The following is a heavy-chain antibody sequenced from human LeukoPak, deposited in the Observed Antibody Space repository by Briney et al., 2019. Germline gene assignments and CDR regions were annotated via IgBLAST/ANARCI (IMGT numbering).Heavy chain of an antibody. Sequence: GGSLRLSCAASGFTFSSYAMNWVRQAPGKGLEWVSTISATGGSTYYADSVKGRFTISRDNSKNTLYLQMYSLRAEDTAIYYCAKTIVGTRFDYWGQGTLVTVSS. D-gene: IGHD1-26*01. CDR2: ISATGGST. J-gene: IGHJ4*02. CDR1: GFTFSSYA. V-gene: IGHV3-23*01. CDR3: AKTIVGTRFDY.